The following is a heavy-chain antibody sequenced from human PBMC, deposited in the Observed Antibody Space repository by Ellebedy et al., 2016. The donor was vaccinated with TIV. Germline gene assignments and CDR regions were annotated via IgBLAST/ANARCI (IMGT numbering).Heavy chain of an antibody. CDR1: GFIVSTSF. CDR3: TRDPPITAGYGMDV. J-gene: IGHJ6*02. CDR2: IYTGTDT. Sequence: GGSLRLSCAASGFIVSTSFMSWVRQAPGKGLEWVSVIYTGTDTYYADSGKGRFTISRDDYKNTLYLQMSNLRAEDTAVYYCTRDPPITAGYGMDVWGQGTTVTVSS. V-gene: IGHV3-53*01. D-gene: IGHD3-10*01.